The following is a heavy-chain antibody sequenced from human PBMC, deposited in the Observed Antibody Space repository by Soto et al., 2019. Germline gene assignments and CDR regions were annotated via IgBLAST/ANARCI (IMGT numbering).Heavy chain of an antibody. J-gene: IGHJ4*02. D-gene: IGHD3-3*01. CDR1: GDSVSTNGAA. V-gene: IGHV6-1*01. Sequence: SQTLSLTCAISGDSVSTNGAAWNWIRQSPARGLEWVGRTYYRSRWYNTDAESVKSPININPDTSKNQFSLQLNSVTPEDTAVYYCARAGFSTFGMVPHFDYGGRGTLVNVSS. CDR2: TYYRSRWYN. CDR3: ARAGFSTFGMVPHFDY.